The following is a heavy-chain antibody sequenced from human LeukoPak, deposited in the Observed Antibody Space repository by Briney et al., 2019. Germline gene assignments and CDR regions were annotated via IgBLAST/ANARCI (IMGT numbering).Heavy chain of an antibody. J-gene: IGHJ4*02. CDR2: INHSGST. V-gene: IGHV4-34*01. CDR1: GFTFSSHW. CDR3: ARGRGIAAAGTSLDY. D-gene: IGHD6-13*01. Sequence: PGGSLRLSCAASGFTFSSHWMDWIRQPPGKGLEWIGEINHSGSTNYNPSLKSRVTISVDTSKNQFSLKLSSVTAADTAVYYCARGRGIAAAGTSLDYWGQGTLVTVSS.